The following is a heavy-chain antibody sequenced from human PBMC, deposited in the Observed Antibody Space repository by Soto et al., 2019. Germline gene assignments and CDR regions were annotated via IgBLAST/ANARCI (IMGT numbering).Heavy chain of an antibody. Sequence: QVQLQESGPGLVKPSETLSLTCTVSGGSISSYYWSWIRQPPGKGLEWIGYIYYSGSTNYNPSPKSRVTISVDTSKHQFSLKLSSVTAADTAVYYCARRYDFWSGYLYYYYMDVWGKGTTVTVSS. CDR1: GGSISSYY. J-gene: IGHJ6*03. CDR3: ARRYDFWSGYLYYYYMDV. CDR2: IYYSGST. D-gene: IGHD3-3*01. V-gene: IGHV4-59*08.